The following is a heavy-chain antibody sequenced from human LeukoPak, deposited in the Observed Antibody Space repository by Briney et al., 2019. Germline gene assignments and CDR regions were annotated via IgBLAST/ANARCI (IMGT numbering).Heavy chain of an antibody. J-gene: IGHJ5*02. Sequence: SETLSLTCTVSGGSISSGGYYWSWIRQHPGKGLEWIGYIYYSGSTYYNPSLKSRVTISVDTTKNQFSLKLSSVTAADTAVYYCARARDSSSSKWFDPWGQGTLVTVSS. D-gene: IGHD6-6*01. CDR3: ARARDSSSSKWFDP. V-gene: IGHV4-31*03. CDR1: GGSISSGGYY. CDR2: IYYSGST.